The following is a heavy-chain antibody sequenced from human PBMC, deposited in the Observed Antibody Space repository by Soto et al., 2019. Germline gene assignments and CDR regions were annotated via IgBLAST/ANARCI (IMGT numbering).Heavy chain of an antibody. V-gene: IGHV1-69*13. J-gene: IGHJ5*02. CDR2: IIPIFGTA. Sequence: QVQLVQSGAEVKQTGSSVKVSCKASGGTFSSYAISWVRQAPGQGLEWMGGIIPIFGTANYAQKFQGRVTITADESTSTAYMELSSLRSEDTAVYYCAREGPMMWFDPWGQGTLVTVSS. D-gene: IGHD3-22*01. CDR1: GGTFSSYA. CDR3: AREGPMMWFDP.